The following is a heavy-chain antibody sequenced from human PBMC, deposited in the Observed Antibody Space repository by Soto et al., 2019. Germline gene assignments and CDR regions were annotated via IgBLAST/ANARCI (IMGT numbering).Heavy chain of an antibody. J-gene: IGHJ5*02. D-gene: IGHD3-3*01. CDR3: ARVSTICWRSDNWFDP. CDR1: GYTFTSYD. V-gene: IGHV1-8*01. CDR2: MNPNSGNT. Sequence: QVQLVQSGAEVKKPGASVKVSCKASGYTFTSYDINWVRQATGQGLEWMGWMNPNSGNTGYAQKFQGRVTMTRNTSISTAYMELSSLRSEDTAVYYCARVSTICWRSDNWFDPWGQGTLVTVSS.